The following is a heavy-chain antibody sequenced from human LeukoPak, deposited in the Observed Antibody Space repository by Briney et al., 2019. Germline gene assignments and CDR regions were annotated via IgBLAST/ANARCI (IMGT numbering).Heavy chain of an antibody. D-gene: IGHD1-1*01. CDR1: GVTFSSFD. CDR2: ISSSGGTK. CDR3: ARGGHDPGIPFDI. V-gene: IGHV3-48*03. J-gene: IGHJ3*02. Sequence: GGSLRLSCAASGVTFSSFDMNWVRQAPGKGLEWVSYISSSGGTKYHADSVKGRFTISRDNAKSSLYLQMNSLRADDTAVYYCARGGHDPGIPFDIWGQGTMVTVSS.